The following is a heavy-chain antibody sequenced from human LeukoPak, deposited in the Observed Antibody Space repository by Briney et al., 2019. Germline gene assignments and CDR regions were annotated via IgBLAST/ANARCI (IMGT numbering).Heavy chain of an antibody. CDR3: ARLPYYCSSTSCFDY. V-gene: IGHV3-21*01. D-gene: IGHD2-2*01. Sequence: GGSLRLSCAASGFTFSSYSMNWVRQAPGKGLEWVSSISSSRSYIYYADSVKGRFTISRDNAKNSLYLQMNSLRAEDTAVYYCARLPYYCSSTSCFDYWGQGTLVTVSS. J-gene: IGHJ4*02. CDR1: GFTFSSYS. CDR2: ISSSRSYI.